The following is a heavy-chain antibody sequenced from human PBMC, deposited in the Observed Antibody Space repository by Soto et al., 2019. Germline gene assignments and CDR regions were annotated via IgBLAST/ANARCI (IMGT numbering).Heavy chain of an antibody. CDR3: VRDRPPYLEWMSQRGWFDP. V-gene: IGHV1-18*04. J-gene: IGHJ5*02. CDR2: ISSYNGNT. D-gene: IGHD3-3*01. CDR1: GYTFTNYG. Sequence: QVQLVQSGGEVRKPGASVKVSCKTSGYTFTNYGINWVRQAPGRGLEWMGWISSYNGNTNYAQNFQGRLTMTTDTSTSTAYMELRSLTSDDTAVYYCVRDRPPYLEWMSQRGWFDPWGQGTLVTVSA.